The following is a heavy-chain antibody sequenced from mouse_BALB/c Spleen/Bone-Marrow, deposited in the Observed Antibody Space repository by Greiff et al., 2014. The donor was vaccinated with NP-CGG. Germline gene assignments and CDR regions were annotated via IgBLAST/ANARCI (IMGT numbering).Heavy chain of an antibody. CDR3: TRDKATPYYAMDY. D-gene: IGHD6-1*01. J-gene: IGHJ4*01. CDR2: IYPGSGST. CDR1: GHTFTNYW. V-gene: IGHV1S22*01. Sequence: LQQSGSELVRPGGSVKLTCKASGHTFTNYWVHWVKQRPGQGLEWIGNIYPGSGSTNYDEKFKRKATLTVDTSSTTAYMQLSSLTTYDSAVYYCTRDKATPYYAMDYGGQGTSVTVSS.